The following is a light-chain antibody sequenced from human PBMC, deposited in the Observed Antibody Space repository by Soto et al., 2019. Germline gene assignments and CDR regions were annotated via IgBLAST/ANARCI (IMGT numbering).Light chain of an antibody. CDR2: GAS. V-gene: IGKV3-20*01. Sequence: EIVLTQSPGTLSLSPGERVTLSSRASQSVSSSYLAWYQQKPGQAPRLLIYGASSRATGIPDRFSGSGSGTDFTLTISRLEPDDVATYYCQQYNSYFGQGTKVEIK. CDR1: QSVSSSY. J-gene: IGKJ1*01. CDR3: QQYNSY.